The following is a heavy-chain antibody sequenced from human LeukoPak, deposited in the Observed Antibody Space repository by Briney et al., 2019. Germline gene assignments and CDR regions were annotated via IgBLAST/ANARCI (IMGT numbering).Heavy chain of an antibody. Sequence: GGSLRLSCAASGFTFSSYWMHWVRQAPGKGLVWVSRINSVGSSTSYADSVKGRFTISRDNAKNTLYLQMNSLRAEDTAVYYCARLGGQPKYDFWSGYYPYWYFDLWGRGTLVTVSS. D-gene: IGHD3-3*01. J-gene: IGHJ2*01. CDR2: INSVGSST. V-gene: IGHV3-74*01. CDR3: ARLGGQPKYDFWSGYYPYWYFDL. CDR1: GFTFSSYW.